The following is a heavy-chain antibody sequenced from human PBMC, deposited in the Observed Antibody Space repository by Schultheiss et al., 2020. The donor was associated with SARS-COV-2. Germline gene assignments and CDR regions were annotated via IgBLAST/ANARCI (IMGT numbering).Heavy chain of an antibody. J-gene: IGHJ5*02. V-gene: IGHV3-21*01. CDR2: ISASSAYI. D-gene: IGHD2-15*01. Sequence: GGSLRLSCAASGTTFGAYAMTWVRQAPGKGLEWVSSISASSAYIYYPDSVKGRFTISRDNAKNSLYLQMDSLRVEDTAVYYCVRDRSWWTPYNCFDLWGRGTLVTVSS. CDR3: VRDRSWWTPYNCFDL. CDR1: GTTFGAYA.